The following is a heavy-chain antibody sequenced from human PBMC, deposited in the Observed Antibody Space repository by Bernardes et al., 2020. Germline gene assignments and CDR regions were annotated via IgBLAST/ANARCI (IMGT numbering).Heavy chain of an antibody. Sequence: GGSLRVSCAASGFTFSSYWMHWVRQAPGKGLVWVSRINSDGSSTSYADSVKGRFTISRDNAKNTLYLQMNSLRAEDTAVYYCARAYYYDSSGYSNDFDYWGQGTLVTVSS. J-gene: IGHJ4*02. D-gene: IGHD3-22*01. CDR1: GFTFSSYW. CDR3: ARAYYYDSSGYSNDFDY. V-gene: IGHV3-74*01. CDR2: INSDGSST.